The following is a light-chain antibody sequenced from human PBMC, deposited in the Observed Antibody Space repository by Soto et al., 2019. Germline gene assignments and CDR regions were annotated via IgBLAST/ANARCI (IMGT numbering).Light chain of an antibody. CDR1: SADVSSFIF. CDR3: TSYRRGPLYV. Sequence: QSALTQPASVSGSPGQSITISCTGISADVSSFIFVSWYQHRPGKAPRLILYDVSHRPSGVSNRFSGSKAGDTASLTISGLQLEDEADYYCTSYRRGPLYVFGTGTKVTVL. V-gene: IGLV2-14*03. J-gene: IGLJ1*01. CDR2: DVS.